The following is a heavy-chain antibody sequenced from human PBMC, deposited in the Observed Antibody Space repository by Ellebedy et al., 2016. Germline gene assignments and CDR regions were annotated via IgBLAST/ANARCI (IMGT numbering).Heavy chain of an antibody. CDR2: ISGSGGST. CDR1: GFTFSSYA. Sequence: GGSLRLXXAASGFTFSSYAMSWVRQAPGKGLEWVSAISGSGGSTYYADSVKGRFTISRDNSKNTLYLQMNSLRAEDTAVYYCARMGQYGSGWYPAGYYYAMDIWGQGTMVTVSS. J-gene: IGHJ6*02. D-gene: IGHD6-19*01. CDR3: ARMGQYGSGWYPAGYYYAMDI. V-gene: IGHV3-23*01.